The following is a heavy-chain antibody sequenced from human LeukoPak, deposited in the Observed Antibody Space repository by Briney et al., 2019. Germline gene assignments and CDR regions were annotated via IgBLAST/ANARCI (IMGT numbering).Heavy chain of an antibody. CDR1: GFTFSRYW. CDR3: ARGAGWLIDY. CDR2: IRQDGSEK. V-gene: IGHV3-7*01. D-gene: IGHD3-16*01. Sequence: GGSLRLSCAASGFTFSRYWMSWVRQAPGKGLEWVANIRQDGSEKYYVDSVKGRFTISRDNAKNSLYLQMNSLRAEDTAVYYCARGAGWLIDYWGQGILVTVSS. J-gene: IGHJ4*02.